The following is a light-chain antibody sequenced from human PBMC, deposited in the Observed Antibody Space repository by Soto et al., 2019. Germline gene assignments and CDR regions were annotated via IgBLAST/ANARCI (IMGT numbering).Light chain of an antibody. Sequence: DIVMTQSPDSLAVSLGERATINCKSSQSVLYSSNNKNYLAWYQQKPGQPPKLLIYWASTRESGVPDRFSGSGSGTDFTLTISSLQAEDVAVYYCQQCYSTPYTFGQGTKLAIK. CDR3: QQCYSTPYT. V-gene: IGKV4-1*01. J-gene: IGKJ2*01. CDR2: WAS. CDR1: QSVLYSSNNKNY.